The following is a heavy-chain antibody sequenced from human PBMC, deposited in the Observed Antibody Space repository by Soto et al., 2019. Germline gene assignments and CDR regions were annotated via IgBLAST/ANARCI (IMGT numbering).Heavy chain of an antibody. J-gene: IGHJ3*02. D-gene: IGHD6-6*01. Sequence: QVQLVESGGGVVQPGRSLRLSCAASGFTFSSYAMHWVRQAPGKGLEWVAVISYDGSNKYYADSVKGRFTISRDNSKNTLYLQMNSLRAEDTAVYYCARDPGIAARHRSYAFDIWGQGTMVTVSS. CDR3: ARDPGIAARHRSYAFDI. CDR2: ISYDGSNK. CDR1: GFTFSSYA. V-gene: IGHV3-30-3*01.